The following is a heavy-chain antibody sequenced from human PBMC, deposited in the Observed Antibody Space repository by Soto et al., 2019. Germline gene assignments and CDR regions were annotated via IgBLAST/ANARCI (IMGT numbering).Heavy chain of an antibody. CDR1: GFTFSSYG. CDR3: ARSKGYYYDSSGCIDY. CDR2: IWYDGSNK. D-gene: IGHD3-22*01. V-gene: IGHV3-33*01. Sequence: PGGSLRLSCAASGFTFSSYGMHWVRQAPGKGLEWVAVIWYDGSNKYYADSVKGRFTISRNNSKNTLYLQMNSLRAEDTAVYYCARSKGYYYDSSGCIDYWGQGT. J-gene: IGHJ4*02.